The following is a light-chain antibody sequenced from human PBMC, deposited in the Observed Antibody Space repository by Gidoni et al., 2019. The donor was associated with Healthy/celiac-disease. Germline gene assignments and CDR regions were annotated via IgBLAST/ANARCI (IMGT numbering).Light chain of an antibody. CDR2: AAS. CDR3: QQSYSTPIT. V-gene: IGKV1-39*01. J-gene: IGKJ5*01. Sequence: DIQMTQSPSSLSASVGDRVTITCRASQSISSYLNWYQQKPGKAPKLLIYAASSLQSEFPSRFSGSGSGTDFTLTISSLQPEDVATYYCQQSYSTPITFGQGTRLEIK. CDR1: QSISSY.